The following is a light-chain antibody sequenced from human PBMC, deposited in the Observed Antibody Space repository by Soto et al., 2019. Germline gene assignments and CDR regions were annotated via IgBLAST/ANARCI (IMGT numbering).Light chain of an antibody. Sequence: QSVLTQPASVSGSPGQSITISCTGTSSDVGGYNYVSWYQQHPGKAPKLMIYEVSNRPSGVSNRFSGSKSGNTASLTISGLQAEDEADYYCSSYTSISIDYVFGTRTKVTVL. CDR2: EVS. CDR1: SSDVGGYNY. V-gene: IGLV2-14*01. CDR3: SSYTSISIDYV. J-gene: IGLJ1*01.